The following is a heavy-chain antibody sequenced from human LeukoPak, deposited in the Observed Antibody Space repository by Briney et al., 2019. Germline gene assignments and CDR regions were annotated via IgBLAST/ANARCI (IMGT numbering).Heavy chain of an antibody. CDR1: GYTFTGYY. CDR3: ARDSSGWYVHWFDP. J-gene: IGHJ5*02. Sequence: ASVKVSCKASGYTFTGYYMHWVRQAPGQGLEWMGWINPNSGGTNYAQKFQGRVTMTRDTSISTAYMELSRLRSDDTAVHYCARDSSGWYVHWFDPWGQGTLVTVSS. D-gene: IGHD6-19*01. CDR2: INPNSGGT. V-gene: IGHV1-2*02.